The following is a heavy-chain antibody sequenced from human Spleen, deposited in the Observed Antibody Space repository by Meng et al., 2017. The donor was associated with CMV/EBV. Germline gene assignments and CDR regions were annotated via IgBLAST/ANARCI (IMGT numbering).Heavy chain of an antibody. CDR3: AKAPEYCSSTSCFTFDY. CDR2: IWYDGYNK. CDR1: GFTFDNYA. Sequence: GGSLRLSCAASGFTFDNYAMHWVRQAPGKGLEWVAMIWYDGYNKYYGDSVKGRFTISRDNSKNTLHLQMNSLRPEDTALYYCAKAPEYCSSTSCFTFDYWGQGTLVTVSS. J-gene: IGHJ4*02. D-gene: IGHD2-2*02. V-gene: IGHV3-30*02.